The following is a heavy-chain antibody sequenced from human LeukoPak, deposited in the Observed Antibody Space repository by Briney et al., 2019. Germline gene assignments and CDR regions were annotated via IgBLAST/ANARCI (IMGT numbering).Heavy chain of an antibody. J-gene: IGHJ4*02. D-gene: IGHD6-19*01. V-gene: IGHV4-59*08. Sequence: SETLSLTCTVSGGSISNYYWSWIRQAPGKGLEWIGYINYSGSTDYNPSLKSRVTMSVDTSNKQFSPKLSSVTAADTAVYYCAGTPGAGTIYGFDYWGQGILVTVSS. CDR2: INYSGST. CDR3: AGTPGAGTIYGFDY. CDR1: GGSISNYY.